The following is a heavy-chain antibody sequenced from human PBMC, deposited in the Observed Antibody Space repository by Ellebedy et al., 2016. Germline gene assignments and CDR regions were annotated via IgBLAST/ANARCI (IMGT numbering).Heavy chain of an antibody. CDR3: ARQVSAFDI. Sequence: GESLKISCKGSGYRLTNYWIGRVRQMLGKGLEWMWIIYPGDSDTKYSPSFQGQVTISADKSISTAYLQWSSLKASDTAMYYCARQVSAFDIWGQGTLVTVSS. J-gene: IGHJ3*02. CDR2: IYPGDSDT. D-gene: IGHD1-14*01. V-gene: IGHV5-51*01. CDR1: GYRLTNYW.